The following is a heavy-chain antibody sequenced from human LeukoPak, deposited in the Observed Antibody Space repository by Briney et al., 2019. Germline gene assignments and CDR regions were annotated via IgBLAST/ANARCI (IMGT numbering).Heavy chain of an antibody. CDR3: ARVPGSGGQGGDY. CDR2: ITPNTGGT. CDR1: GYTFTGYY. D-gene: IGHD3-10*01. Sequence: ASVKVSCKASGYTFTGYYLHWVRQSPGQGLEWMGWITPNTGGTKYAQKFQDRVTMTRETSISTDYMELSRLRFDDTAVYYCARVPGSGGQGGDYWGQGTLVTVSS. J-gene: IGHJ4*02. V-gene: IGHV1-2*02.